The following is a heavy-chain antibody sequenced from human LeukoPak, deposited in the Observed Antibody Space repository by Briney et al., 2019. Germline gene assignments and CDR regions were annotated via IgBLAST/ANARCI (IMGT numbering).Heavy chain of an antibody. V-gene: IGHV4-59*08. Sequence: SETLSLTCTVSGGSISSYYWTWIRQPPGKGLEWSGYIYYSGNTNYNPSLKSRVTISLDTSKSQFSLKLTSLTAADTAVYYCVRRRAVPGFYYFDYWGQGTLVTVSS. CDR2: IYYSGNT. D-gene: IGHD2/OR15-2a*01. J-gene: IGHJ4*02. CDR3: VRRRAVPGFYYFDY. CDR1: GGSISSYY.